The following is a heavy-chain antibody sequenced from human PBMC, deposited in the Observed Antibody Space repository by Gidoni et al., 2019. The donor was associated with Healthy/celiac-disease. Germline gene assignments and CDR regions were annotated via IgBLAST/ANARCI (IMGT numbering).Heavy chain of an antibody. CDR2: IYPSGSP. CDR3: ARWGYSSSSYGWFDP. Sequence: QVQLQESGPGLVKPSQTRSLTCTVAGGSSSSGSYYWSWIRQPAGKGLEWNGRIYPSGSPNYNPSLKSRVTISVDTSKNQFSLKLRSVTAADTAVYYCARWGYSSSSYGWFDPWGQGTLVTVSS. CDR1: GGSSSSGSYY. D-gene: IGHD6-6*01. J-gene: IGHJ5*02. V-gene: IGHV4-61*02.